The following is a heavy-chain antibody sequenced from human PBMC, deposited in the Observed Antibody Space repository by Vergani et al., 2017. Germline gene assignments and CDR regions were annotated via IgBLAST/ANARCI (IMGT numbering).Heavy chain of an antibody. Sequence: QVQMQESGPGLVKPSQTLSLTRTVSGGSISSGGHYWSWIRQHPGKGLEWIGYIYYSGSTYYNPSLKRRVTISVDTSKNQFSLKLSSVTAADTAVYYCANVPRDSGYDRGKNRRRYYYYYMDVWDRGTTVTVSS. CDR3: ANVPRDSGYDRGKNRRRYYYYYMDV. V-gene: IGHV4-31*03. CDR1: GGSISSGGHY. CDR2: IYYSGST. D-gene: IGHD5-12*01. J-gene: IGHJ6*03.